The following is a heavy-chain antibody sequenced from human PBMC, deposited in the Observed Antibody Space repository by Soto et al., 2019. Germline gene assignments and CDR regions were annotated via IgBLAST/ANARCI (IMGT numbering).Heavy chain of an antibody. J-gene: IGHJ4*02. CDR3: TTVWVKTGTCVF. Sequence: EVQLVESGGGLVKPGGSLRLSCAASGFTFSNSWMNLVRQAPGKGLEWVGRIKSKTDGGTTDYAAPVKGRFTISRDDSKNTLYLQMTSLKTEDTAVYYCTTVWVKTGTCVFWGQGTLVTVSS. V-gene: IGHV3-15*07. CDR2: IKSKTDGGTT. CDR1: GFTFSNSW. D-gene: IGHD1-7*01.